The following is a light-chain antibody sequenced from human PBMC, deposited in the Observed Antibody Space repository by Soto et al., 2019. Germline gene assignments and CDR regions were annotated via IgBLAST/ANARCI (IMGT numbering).Light chain of an antibody. CDR2: EVN. V-gene: IGLV2-8*01. CDR1: SGDIGGYNY. CDR3: SSYAGGGV. Sequence: QSALTQPPSASGSPGQSVAISCSGTSGDIGGYNYVSWYQQHPGKAPKLIIYEVNKRPSGVPDRFSGSKSGNTASLTLSGLQAEDEADYYCSSYAGGGVFGGGTKLTVL. J-gene: IGLJ3*02.